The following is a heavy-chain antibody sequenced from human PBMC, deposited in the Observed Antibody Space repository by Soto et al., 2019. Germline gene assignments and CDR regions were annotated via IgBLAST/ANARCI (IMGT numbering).Heavy chain of an antibody. D-gene: IGHD3-22*01. CDR3: ARDFYDSVGYTWFDS. J-gene: IGHJ5*01. Sequence: SETLSLTCTVSGDTSTSYYWGWIRQAPGKGLEWIGHIHNSGTSTHNPSLNGRVTISIDMSKKQFSPKLTSLTSADTAVYYCARDFYDSVGYTWFDSWSQGTLVTVSS. CDR2: IHNSGTS. V-gene: IGHV4-59*01. CDR1: GDTSTSYY.